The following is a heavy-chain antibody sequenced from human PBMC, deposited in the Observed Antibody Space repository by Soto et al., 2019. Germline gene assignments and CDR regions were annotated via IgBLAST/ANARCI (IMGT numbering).Heavy chain of an antibody. Sequence: PSETLSLTCTVSSGSISSGDYYWTWIRQPPGKGLEWIGYSYYSGIIYYNPSLKSRGTISVDTSKNKFSLRLSSVTAADTAVYYCARAPFGPNIYFAYWGQGTLVTVSS. CDR3: ARAPFGPNIYFAY. CDR2: SYYSGII. J-gene: IGHJ4*02. V-gene: IGHV4-30-4*01. D-gene: IGHD3-3*01. CDR1: SGSISSGDYY.